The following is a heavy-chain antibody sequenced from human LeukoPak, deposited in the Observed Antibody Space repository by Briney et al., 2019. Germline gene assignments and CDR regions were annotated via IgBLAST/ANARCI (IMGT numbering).Heavy chain of an antibody. CDR2: MNPNSGNT. J-gene: IGHJ5*02. CDR1: GYTFTSYD. V-gene: IGHV1-8*01. CDR3: ARGHDFWSGYYANWFDP. D-gene: IGHD3-3*01. Sequence: GASVKVSCKASGYTFTSYDINWVRQATGQGLEWMGWMNPNSGNTGYAQKFQGRVTMTRNTSINTAYMELSSLRSEDTAVYYCARGHDFWSGYYANWFDPWGQGTLVTVSS.